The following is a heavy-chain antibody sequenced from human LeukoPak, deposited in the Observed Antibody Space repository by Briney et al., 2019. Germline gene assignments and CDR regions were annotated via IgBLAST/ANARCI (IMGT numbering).Heavy chain of an antibody. D-gene: IGHD6-6*01. CDR2: INPNSGGT. CDR1: GYTFTGYY. J-gene: IGHJ4*02. Sequence: GASVTVSCKASGYTFTGYYMHWVRQAPGQGLEWMGWINPNSGGTNYAQKFQGRVTMTRDTSISTAYMELSRLRSDDTAVYYCARDAVAARPLDYWGQGTLVTVSS. CDR3: ARDAVAARPLDY. V-gene: IGHV1-2*02.